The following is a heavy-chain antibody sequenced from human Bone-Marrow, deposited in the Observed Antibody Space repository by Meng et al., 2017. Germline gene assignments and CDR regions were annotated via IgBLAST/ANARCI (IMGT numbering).Heavy chain of an antibody. D-gene: IGHD3-22*01. Sequence: SVKVSCKASGGTFSSYAISWVRQAPGQGLEWTGGIIPIFGTANYAQKFQGRVTITTDESTSTAYMELSSLRSEDTAVYYCARDDDSSGYYLDWGQGTLVTVSS. J-gene: IGHJ4*02. V-gene: IGHV1-69*05. CDR3: ARDDDSSGYYLD. CDR1: GGTFSSYA. CDR2: IIPIFGTA.